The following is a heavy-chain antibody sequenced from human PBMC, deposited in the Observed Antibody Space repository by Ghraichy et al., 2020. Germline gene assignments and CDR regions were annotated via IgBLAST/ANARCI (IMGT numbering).Heavy chain of an antibody. CDR1: GGSFSGYY. J-gene: IGHJ5*02. D-gene: IGHD5-18*01. CDR2: INHSGST. CDR3: ARTGKYRYSYGWFDP. V-gene: IGHV4-34*01. Sequence: SETLSLTCAVYGGSFSGYYWSWIRQPPGKGLEWIGEINHSGSTNYNPSLKSRVTISVDTSKNQFSLKLSSVTAADTAVYYCARTGKYRYSYGWFDPWGQGTLVTVSS.